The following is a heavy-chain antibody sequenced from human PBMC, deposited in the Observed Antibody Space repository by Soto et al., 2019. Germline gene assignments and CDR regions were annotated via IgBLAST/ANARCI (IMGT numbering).Heavy chain of an antibody. CDR2: IYYSGST. V-gene: IGHV4-31*03. J-gene: IGHJ4*02. CDR1: GGSISSGGYY. CDR3: ARESPAVTTISYFDY. Sequence: PSETLSLTCTVSGGSISSGGYYWSWIRQHPGKGLEWIGYIYYSGSTYYNPSLKSRVTISVDTSKNQFSLKLSSVTAADTAVYYCARESPAVTTISYFDYWGQGTLVTVSS. D-gene: IGHD4-17*01.